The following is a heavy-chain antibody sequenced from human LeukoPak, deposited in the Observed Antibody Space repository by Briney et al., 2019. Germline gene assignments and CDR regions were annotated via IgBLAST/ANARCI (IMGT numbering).Heavy chain of an antibody. CDR1: GYNFTKFW. D-gene: IGHD2-21*02. CDR3: AATALDNWFDH. Sequence: GESLKISCKGSGYNFTKFWLGWVRQMPGKGLEWMGIIFPGDSDTRYSPSFEGQVTISADKSLSTAYLQWTSLKVSDTAMYYCAATALDNWFDHWGQGTLVTVSS. J-gene: IGHJ5*02. CDR2: IFPGDSDT. V-gene: IGHV5-51*01.